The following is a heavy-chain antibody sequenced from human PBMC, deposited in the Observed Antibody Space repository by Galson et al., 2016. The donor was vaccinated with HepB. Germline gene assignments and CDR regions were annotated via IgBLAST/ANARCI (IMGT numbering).Heavy chain of an antibody. CDR1: GGSIRSTHW. D-gene: IGHD3-3*01. Sequence: ETLSLTCAVSGGSIRSTHWWSWVRQPPGKGLEWIGEISDSGSTNYNPSLKSRATISVDPSRNQFSLKLSSVTAASTAVYYCARGEMAYDSWSGYSSYYMDVWGKGTTVTVSS. CDR2: ISDSGST. J-gene: IGHJ6*03. V-gene: IGHV4-4*02. CDR3: ARGEMAYDSWSGYSSYYMDV.